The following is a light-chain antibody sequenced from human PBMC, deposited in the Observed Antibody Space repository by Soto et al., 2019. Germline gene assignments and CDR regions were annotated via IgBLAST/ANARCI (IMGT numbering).Light chain of an antibody. Sequence: DIPMTQSPSSLSASVGDTVTITCRASQDISNYFAWYQQKPGKVPKLLIYAASTLQSGVPSRFSGSGSGTDFTLTISSLQPEDVATYYCQKYNNAPLTFGGGTKVEIK. CDR2: AAS. V-gene: IGKV1-27*01. CDR3: QKYNNAPLT. CDR1: QDISNY. J-gene: IGKJ4*01.